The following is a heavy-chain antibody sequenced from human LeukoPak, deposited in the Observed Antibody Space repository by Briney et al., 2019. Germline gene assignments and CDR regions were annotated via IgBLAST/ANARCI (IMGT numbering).Heavy chain of an antibody. CDR3: ARDDSSIEYSSSSGAFDI. CDR2: INPNSGGT. CDR1: GYTFTGYY. D-gene: IGHD6-6*01. Sequence: ASVKVSCKASGYTFTGYYMHWVRQAPGQGLEWMGWINPNSGGTNYAQKFQGRVTMTRDTSISTAYMELSRLRSDDTAVYYCARDDSSIEYSSSSGAFDIWGQGTIVTVSS. V-gene: IGHV1-2*02. J-gene: IGHJ3*02.